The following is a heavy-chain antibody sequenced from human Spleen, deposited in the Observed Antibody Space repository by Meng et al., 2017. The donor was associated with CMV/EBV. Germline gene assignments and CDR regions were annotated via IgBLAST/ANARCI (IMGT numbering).Heavy chain of an antibody. CDR3: TRLSSSGDSLYFDY. CDR1: GCTFSGSA. CDR2: IRSKVNTYAT. V-gene: IGHV3-73*01. J-gene: IGHJ4*02. Sequence: GESLKIYCTASGCTFSGSAMHWVRQASRKGLEWVGRIRSKVNTYATAYVASVRGRFTISRDDSRNTVKLQMNSMKTEATAVYYCTRLSSSGDSLYFDYWGQGMLVTVSS. D-gene: IGHD4-17*01.